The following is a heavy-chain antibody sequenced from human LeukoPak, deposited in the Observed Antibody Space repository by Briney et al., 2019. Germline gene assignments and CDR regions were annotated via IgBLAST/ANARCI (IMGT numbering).Heavy chain of an antibody. CDR1: GYTFTSYG. CDR3: ATDQLQLWVNAFDI. CDR2: ISAYNGNT. Sequence: ASVKVSCKASGYTFTSYGISWVRQAPGQGLEWMGWISAYNGNTNYAQKLQGRVTMTEDTSTDTAYMELSSLRSEDTAVYYCATDQLQLWVNAFDIWGQGTMVTVSS. D-gene: IGHD5-18*01. J-gene: IGHJ3*02. V-gene: IGHV1-18*01.